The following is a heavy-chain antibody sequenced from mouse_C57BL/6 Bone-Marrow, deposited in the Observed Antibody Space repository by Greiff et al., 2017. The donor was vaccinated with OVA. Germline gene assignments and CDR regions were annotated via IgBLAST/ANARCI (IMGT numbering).Heavy chain of an antibody. CDR2: IDPSDSYT. CDR1: GYTFTSYW. Sequence: QVQLQQPGAELVRPGTSVKLSCKASGYTFTSYWMHWVKQRPVQGLEWIGVIDPSDSYTNYNQKFKGKATLTVDTSSSTAYMQLSSLTSEDYAVYYCARSNFDYWGQGTTLTVSS. V-gene: IGHV1-59*01. J-gene: IGHJ2*01. CDR3: ARSNFDY.